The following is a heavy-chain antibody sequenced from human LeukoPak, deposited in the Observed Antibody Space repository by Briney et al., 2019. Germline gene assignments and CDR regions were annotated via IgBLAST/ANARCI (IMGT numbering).Heavy chain of an antibody. CDR2: TYYRSKWYN. CDR1: GDSVSSNNAA. CDR3: ARAPRGLELRSAIWFDP. D-gene: IGHD1-7*01. J-gene: IGHJ5*02. V-gene: IGHV6-1*01. Sequence: PSQTLSLTCAISGDSVSSNNAAWNWIRQSPSRGLEWLGRTYYRSKWYNDYAVSVKSRITINPDTSKNQFSLQLNSVTPEDTAVYYCARAPRGLELRSAIWFDPWGQGTLVTVSS.